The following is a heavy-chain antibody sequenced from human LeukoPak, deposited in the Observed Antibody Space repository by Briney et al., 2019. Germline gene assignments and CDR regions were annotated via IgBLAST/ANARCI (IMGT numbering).Heavy chain of an antibody. CDR1: GFTFSSYA. V-gene: IGHV3-30-3*01. CDR2: ISYDGSNK. CDR3: ARADYGDYRAHFQH. Sequence: GGSLRLSCAASGFTFSSYAMHWVRRAPGKGLEWVAVISYDGSNKYYADSVKGRFTISRDNSKNTLYLQMNSLRAEDTAVYYCARADYGDYRAHFQHWGQGTLVTVSS. J-gene: IGHJ1*01. D-gene: IGHD4-17*01.